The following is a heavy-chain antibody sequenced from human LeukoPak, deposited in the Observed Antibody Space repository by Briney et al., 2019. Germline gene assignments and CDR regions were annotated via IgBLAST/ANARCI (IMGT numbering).Heavy chain of an antibody. Sequence: ASVKVSCKASGYTFTSYDINWVRQATGQGLEWMGWMNPNSGNTGYAQKFQGRVTMTRNTSISTAYMGLSSLRSEDTAVYYCARVQLGMVRGVLALDNWFDPWGQGTLVTVSS. CDR2: MNPNSGNT. J-gene: IGHJ5*02. D-gene: IGHD3-10*01. CDR3: ARVQLGMVRGVLALDNWFDP. CDR1: GYTFTSYD. V-gene: IGHV1-8*01.